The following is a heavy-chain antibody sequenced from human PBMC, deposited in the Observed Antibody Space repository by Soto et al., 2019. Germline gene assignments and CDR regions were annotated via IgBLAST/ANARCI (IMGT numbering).Heavy chain of an antibody. CDR3: ATHYHDTLTGPAAFDI. Sequence: GESLKISGKGSGYCFTNYWSGWVRQMPGKGLEWMGIIYPGDCDTRYSPSFHGQVIISSDKSISTAYLHWSSLKASDTAMYYCATHYHDTLTGPAAFDIWGRGTMVTVSS. CDR1: GYCFTNYW. V-gene: IGHV5-51*01. CDR2: IYPGDCDT. D-gene: IGHD3-9*01. J-gene: IGHJ3*02.